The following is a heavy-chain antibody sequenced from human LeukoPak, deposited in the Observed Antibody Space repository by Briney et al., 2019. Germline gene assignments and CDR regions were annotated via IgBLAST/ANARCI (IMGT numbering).Heavy chain of an antibody. V-gene: IGHV4-34*01. CDR3: ARIVVVDDNWFDP. CDR2: INHSGST. J-gene: IGHJ5*02. CDR1: GGSFSGYY. Sequence: SETLSFTCAVYGGSFSGYYRSWIRQPPGKGLEWIGEINHSGSTNYNPSLKSRVTISVDTSKNQFSLKLSSVTAADTAVYYCARIVVVDDNWFDPWGQGTLVTVSS. D-gene: IGHD2-15*01.